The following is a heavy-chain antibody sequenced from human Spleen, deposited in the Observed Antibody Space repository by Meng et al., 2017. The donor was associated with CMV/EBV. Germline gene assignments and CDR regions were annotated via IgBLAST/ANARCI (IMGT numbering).Heavy chain of an antibody. CDR2: MSPNSGNT. CDR1: GYTFSNYD. Sequence: ASVKVSCKASGYTFSNYDINWVRQATGQGLEWMGWMSPNSGNTGCAQKFRDRVSITRNISITTAYMELSSLTSEDTAVYYCARDPFIVVVPAAPWWGQGTLVTVSS. J-gene: IGHJ4*02. D-gene: IGHD2-2*01. V-gene: IGHV1-8*01. CDR3: ARDPFIVVVPAAPW.